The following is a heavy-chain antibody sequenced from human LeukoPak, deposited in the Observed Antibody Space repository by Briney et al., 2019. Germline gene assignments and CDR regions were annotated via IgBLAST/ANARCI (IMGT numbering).Heavy chain of an antibody. V-gene: IGHV3-64D*09. CDR2: ISSNGGTT. D-gene: IGHD1-1*01. J-gene: IGHJ4*02. Sequence: GGSLRLSCSASGFTFSSYAMHWVRQAPGKGLEYVSAISSNGGTTYYADSVKGRFTISRDNSKNTLCLQMSSLRAEDTAVCYCVKGMGWDGWNGGFDYWGQGTLVTVSS. CDR3: VKGMGWDGWNGGFDY. CDR1: GFTFSSYA.